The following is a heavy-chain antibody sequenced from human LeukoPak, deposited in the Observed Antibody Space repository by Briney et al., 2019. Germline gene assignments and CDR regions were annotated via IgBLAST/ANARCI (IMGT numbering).Heavy chain of an antibody. J-gene: IGHJ6*03. D-gene: IGHD5-18*01. CDR3: AREGRYRYGYNEYHSYMDI. V-gene: IGHV4-59*01. CDR2: INYSGST. Sequence: SETLSLTGTVSGGSISTYYWRWIRQSPGKGLEGIGYINYSGSTIYNPSLQSRVTISVDTSKNQFSVKLSSVTAAETAVYHCAREGRYRYGYNEYHSYMDIWGKGTTVTVSS. CDR1: GGSISTYY.